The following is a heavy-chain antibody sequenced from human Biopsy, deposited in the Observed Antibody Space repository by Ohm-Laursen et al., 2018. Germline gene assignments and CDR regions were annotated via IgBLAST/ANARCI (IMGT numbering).Heavy chain of an antibody. D-gene: IGHD6-19*01. J-gene: IGHJ3*02. CDR2: TAYDGSNK. CDR3: AKDGGQWLGGAFDI. V-gene: IGHV3-30*18. Sequence: SLRLSCTASGFGMYAMHWVRQPPAKGLEWLAVTAYDGSNKNYAESVKGRFTISRDRSRDTVHLQMNSLRYEDTALYYCAKDGGQWLGGAFDIWGHGTMVSVSS. CDR1: GFGMYA.